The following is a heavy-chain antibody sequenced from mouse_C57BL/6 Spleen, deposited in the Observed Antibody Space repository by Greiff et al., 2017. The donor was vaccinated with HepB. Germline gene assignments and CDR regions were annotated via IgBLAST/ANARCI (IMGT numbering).Heavy chain of an antibody. CDR2: IDPSDSYT. CDR1: GYTFTSYW. V-gene: IGHV1-69*01. J-gene: IGHJ2*01. CDR3: ARGISGYPSDY. D-gene: IGHD3-2*02. Sequence: QVQLKQPGAELVMPGASVKLSCKASGYTFTSYWMHWVKQRPGQGLEWIGEIDPSDSYTNYNQKFKGKSTLTVDKSSSTAYMQLSSLTSEDSAVYYCARGISGYPSDYWGEGTTLTVSS.